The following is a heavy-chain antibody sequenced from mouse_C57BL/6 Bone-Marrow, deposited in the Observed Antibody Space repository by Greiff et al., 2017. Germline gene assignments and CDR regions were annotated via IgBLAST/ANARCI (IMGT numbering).Heavy chain of an antibody. CDR1: GYTFTDYE. V-gene: IGHV1-15*01. J-gene: IGHJ2*01. CDR3: TRRPLTTVVASFDY. Sequence: QVQLQQSGAELVRPGASVTLSCKASGYTFTDYEMHWVKQTPVHGLEWIGAIDPETGGTAYNQKFKGKAILTADKSSSTAYMELRSLTSEDSAVXYGTRRPLTTVVASFDYWGQGTTLTVSS. CDR2: IDPETGGT. D-gene: IGHD1-1*01.